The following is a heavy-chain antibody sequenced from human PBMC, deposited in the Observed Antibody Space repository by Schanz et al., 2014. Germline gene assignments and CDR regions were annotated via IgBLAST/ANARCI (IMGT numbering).Heavy chain of an antibody. J-gene: IGHJ5*02. D-gene: IGHD3-16*01. CDR2: INNAGSDT. CDR1: GFSFSNYW. Sequence: EVQLVESGGGLVQPGGSLRLSCAASGFSFSNYWMHWVRQGPGSGLVWVSHINNAGSDTTYADSVKGRFTISRDNTRNTLYLQMNSLSAEDTAVYYCARGAGGLDTWGQGTLVIVSS. V-gene: IGHV3-74*01. CDR3: ARGAGGLDT.